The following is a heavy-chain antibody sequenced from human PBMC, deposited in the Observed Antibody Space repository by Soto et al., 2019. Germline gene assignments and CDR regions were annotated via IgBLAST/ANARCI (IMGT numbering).Heavy chain of an antibody. Sequence: QVQLQESGPGLVKPSQTLSLTCTVSGGSISSGGYYWSWIRQHPGKGLEWIGYIYYSGSTYYNPSPNSRVTRVVDTSKSKFSRTQSSVTAADTVVYYCAIFGYSKNIGIDYWGQGTLVTVSS. V-gene: IGHV4-31*03. D-gene: IGHD3-22*01. CDR3: AIFGYSKNIGIDY. J-gene: IGHJ4*02. CDR1: GGSISSGGYY. CDR2: IYYSGST.